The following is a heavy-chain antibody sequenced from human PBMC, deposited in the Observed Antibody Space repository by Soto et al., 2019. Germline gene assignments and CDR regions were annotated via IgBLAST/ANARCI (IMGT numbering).Heavy chain of an antibody. D-gene: IGHD5-12*01. CDR2: VSTNGGTS. CDR1: GFTFSIYA. J-gene: IGHJ5*02. Sequence: PGGSLRLSCSASGFTFSIYAMHWVRQAPGKGLEYVSAVSTNGGTSYYADSVKGRFTISRDNSRNTLYLQMNSLRPEDTAVYYCVEDRAPRDGYKTQPGSWGLGTLVTVSS. V-gene: IGHV3-64D*06. CDR3: VEDRAPRDGYKTQPGS.